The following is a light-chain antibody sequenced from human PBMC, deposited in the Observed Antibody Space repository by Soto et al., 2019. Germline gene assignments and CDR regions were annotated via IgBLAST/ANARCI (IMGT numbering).Light chain of an antibody. V-gene: IGKV3-15*01. J-gene: IGKJ2*01. CDR3: QKYNNWTPT. Sequence: VMTQSPPTLSVSSGEKATLSFRASQSVRGNLAWYKQKTGQAPRILISGASTGATGVPDRLSGSGSETELNLTISRLQSEDSAVYYCQKYNNWTPTCGQGTKVDIK. CDR1: QSVRGN. CDR2: GAS.